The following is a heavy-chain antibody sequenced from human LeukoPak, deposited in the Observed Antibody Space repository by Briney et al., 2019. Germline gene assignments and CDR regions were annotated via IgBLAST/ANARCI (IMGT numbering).Heavy chain of an antibody. CDR1: GYTFTGYY. CDR3: ARDGGIQLWLRDAFDI. V-gene: IGHV1-2*02. J-gene: IGHJ3*02. Sequence: ASVKVSCKASGYTFTGYYMHWVRQAPGQGLEWMGWINPNSGGTNYAQKFQGRVTMTRDTSISTAYMELRSLRSDDTAVYYCARDGGIQLWLRDAFDIWGQGTMVTVSS. CDR2: INPNSGGT. D-gene: IGHD5-18*01.